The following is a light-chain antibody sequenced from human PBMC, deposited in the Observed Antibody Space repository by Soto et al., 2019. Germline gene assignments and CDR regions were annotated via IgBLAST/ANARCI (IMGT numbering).Light chain of an antibody. Sequence: EIVMTQSPATLSVSPGGRATLSCRASQTISGTLAWYQQKPGQAPRLLIHGASTRAPGFPARFSGSGSGTDFTLTTSSLQSEAFAVYYCHQYDNWPWTFGQGTKVEIK. V-gene: IGKV3-15*01. CDR1: QTISGT. J-gene: IGKJ1*01. CDR3: HQYDNWPWT. CDR2: GAS.